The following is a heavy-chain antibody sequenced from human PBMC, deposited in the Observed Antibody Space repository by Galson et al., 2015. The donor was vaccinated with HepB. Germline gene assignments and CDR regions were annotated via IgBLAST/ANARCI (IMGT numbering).Heavy chain of an antibody. Sequence: SVKVSCKASPYTFTKYYINWVRQAPGQGLQWVGWINPNNGRTNYAPILQDRVTMSRDTSINTVYMDLSSLRSDDSAIYFCARAVVPAAPGGSWRQGPLVTVSS. CDR2: INPNNGRT. V-gene: IGHV1-2*02. J-gene: IGHJ5*02. D-gene: IGHD2-2*01. CDR3: ARAVVPAAPGGS. CDR1: PYTFTKYY.